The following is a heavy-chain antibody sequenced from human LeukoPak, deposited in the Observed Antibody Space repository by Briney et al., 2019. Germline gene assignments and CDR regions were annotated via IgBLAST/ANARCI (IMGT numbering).Heavy chain of an antibody. CDR3: ARGPATATELDY. D-gene: IGHD4-17*01. Sequence: ASVKVSCKASGYTFTSYAMHWVRQAPGQRLEWMGWINAGNGNTKYSQKFQGRVTITRDTSASTAYMELSSLRSEDTAVYYCARGPATATELDYWGQGTLVTVSS. V-gene: IGHV1-3*01. J-gene: IGHJ4*02. CDR2: INAGNGNT. CDR1: GYTFTSYA.